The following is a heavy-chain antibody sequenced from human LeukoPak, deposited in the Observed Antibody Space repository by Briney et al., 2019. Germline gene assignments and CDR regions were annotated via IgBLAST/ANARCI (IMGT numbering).Heavy chain of an antibody. Sequence: GGSLRLSCAASGLTFSSYSMNWVRQAPGKGLEWVSSISSSSYIYYADSVKGRFTISRDNAKNSLYLQMNSLRAEDTAIYYCARDRYCSGGSCYFIFDYWGQGTLVTVSS. CDR1: GLTFSSYS. D-gene: IGHD2-15*01. CDR3: ARDRYCSGGSCYFIFDY. V-gene: IGHV3-21*01. J-gene: IGHJ4*02. CDR2: ISSSSYI.